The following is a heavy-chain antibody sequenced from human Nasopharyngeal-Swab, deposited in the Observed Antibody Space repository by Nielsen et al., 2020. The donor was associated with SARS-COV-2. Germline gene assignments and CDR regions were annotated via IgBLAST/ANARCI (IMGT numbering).Heavy chain of an antibody. CDR2: IYYSGST. CDR1: GGSISSYY. CDR3: ARSEIAAGRPYYYYGMAV. D-gene: IGHD6-13*01. Sequence: SETLSLTCTVSGGSISSYYWSWIRQPPGKGLEWIGYIYYSGSTNYNPSLKSRVTISVDTSKNQFSLKLSSVTAADTAVYYCARSEIAAGRPYYYYGMAVWGQGTTVTVSS. J-gene: IGHJ6*02. V-gene: IGHV4-59*01.